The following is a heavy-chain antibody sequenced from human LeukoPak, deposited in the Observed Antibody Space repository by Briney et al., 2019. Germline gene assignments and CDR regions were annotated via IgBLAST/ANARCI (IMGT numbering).Heavy chain of an antibody. D-gene: IGHD4-17*01. CDR1: GFTFSSYS. J-gene: IGHJ4*02. V-gene: IGHV3-48*01. CDR2: ISSSSSTI. CDR3: ARDRISSDYGDYGFVDY. Sequence: GGSLRLSCAASGFTFSSYSMNWVRQAPGKGLEWVSYISSSSSTIYYADSVKGRFTISRDNAKNSLYLQMNSLRAEDTAVYYCARDRISSDYGDYGFVDYWGQGTLVTVSS.